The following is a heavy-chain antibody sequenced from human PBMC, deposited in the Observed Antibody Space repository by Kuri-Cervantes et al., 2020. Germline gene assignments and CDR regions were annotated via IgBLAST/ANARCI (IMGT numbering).Heavy chain of an antibody. Sequence: GGSLRLSCAASGFTFSSYGMHWVRQAPGKGLEWVAVLWYDGTNKYYADSVKGRFTISRDDSKNTLFLQTNSLRAEDTAVYHCAKDRIWGSYPKDGFDYWGQGTLVTVSS. CDR2: LWYDGTNK. J-gene: IGHJ4*02. V-gene: IGHV3-33*06. CDR3: AKDRIWGSYPKDGFDY. D-gene: IGHD3-16*02. CDR1: GFTFSSYG.